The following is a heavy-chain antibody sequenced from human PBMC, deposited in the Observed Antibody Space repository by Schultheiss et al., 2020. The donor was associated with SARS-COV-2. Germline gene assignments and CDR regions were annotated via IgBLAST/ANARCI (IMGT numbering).Heavy chain of an antibody. CDR3: VREFSY. CDR1: GGSFSGYY. CDR2: INHSGST. V-gene: IGHV4-34*01. J-gene: IGHJ4*02. Sequence: SETLSLTCAVYGGSFSGYYWSWIRQPPGKGLEWIGEINHSGSTNYNPSLKSRVTISVDKSKNQFSLNLSSMTAADTAVYYCVREFSYWGQGTLVTVSS.